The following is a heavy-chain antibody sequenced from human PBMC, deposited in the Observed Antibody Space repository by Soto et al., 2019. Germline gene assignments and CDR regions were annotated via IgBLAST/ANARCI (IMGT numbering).Heavy chain of an antibody. J-gene: IGHJ4*02. Sequence: GASVEVSCKASGYTFTSYYMRWVRQSPGQGLEWMGIINPSGGSTSYAQKFQGRVTMTRDTSTSTVYMELSSLRSEDTAVYYCARVALRTVTTLPDYWGQGTLVTVSS. CDR3: ARVALRTVTTLPDY. CDR2: INPSGGST. D-gene: IGHD4-17*01. CDR1: GYTFTSYY. V-gene: IGHV1-46*03.